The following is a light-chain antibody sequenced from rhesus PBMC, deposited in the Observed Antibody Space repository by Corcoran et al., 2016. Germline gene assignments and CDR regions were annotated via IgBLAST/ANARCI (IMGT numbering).Light chain of an antibody. CDR1: QGINKE. Sequence: DIQMTQSPSSLSASVGDRVTVTCRASQGINKELSWYPQKPGRAPKLLISAESSLQTGVSSRFSGSGSVTDYTLTISILQPEDVANYYCLQDYTTPYSFGQGTKVEIK. CDR2: AES. J-gene: IGKJ2*01. V-gene: IGKV1-94*01. CDR3: LQDYTTPYS.